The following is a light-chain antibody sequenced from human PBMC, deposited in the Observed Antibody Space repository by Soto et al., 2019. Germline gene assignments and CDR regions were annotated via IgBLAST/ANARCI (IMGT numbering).Light chain of an antibody. CDR3: QQSYSTPHT. V-gene: IGKV1-39*01. CDR2: AAS. CDR1: QSISSY. J-gene: IGKJ5*01. Sequence: DIQMTQSPSSLSASVGDRVTITCRASQSISSYLNWSQQKPGKAPKLLIYAASSLQSGVPSRFSGSGSGTDFTLTISSLQPEDFATYYCQQSYSTPHTFGQGPRL.